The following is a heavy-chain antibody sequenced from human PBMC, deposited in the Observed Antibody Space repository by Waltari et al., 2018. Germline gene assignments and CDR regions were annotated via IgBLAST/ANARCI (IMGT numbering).Heavy chain of an antibody. J-gene: IGHJ6*03. CDR2: ISYSGST. D-gene: IGHD4-17*01. CDR1: GGSVSSGTYH. CDR3: ARGHDYWNYYYMDV. V-gene: IGHV4-61*01. Sequence: QVQLQESGPGLVKPSETLSLICSVSGGSVSSGTYHWSWVRQPPGKGLEWTGEISYSGSTKYTPPLKSRVTISVDTSKNQLSLNLSSVTAADTAVYYCARGHDYWNYYYMDVWGKGTTVTVSS.